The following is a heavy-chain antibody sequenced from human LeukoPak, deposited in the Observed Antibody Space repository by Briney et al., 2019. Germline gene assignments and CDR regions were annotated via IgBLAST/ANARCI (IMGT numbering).Heavy chain of an antibody. Sequence: GASVKVSCKASGYTSTSYGISWVRQAPGQGLEWMGWISAYNGNTNYAQKLQGRVTMTTDTSTSTAYMELRSLRSDDTAVYYCARVGPVTMVRGVMSEADYWGQGTLVTVSS. J-gene: IGHJ4*02. CDR2: ISAYNGNT. V-gene: IGHV1-18*01. CDR3: ARVGPVTMVRGVMSEADY. D-gene: IGHD3-10*01. CDR1: GYTSTSYG.